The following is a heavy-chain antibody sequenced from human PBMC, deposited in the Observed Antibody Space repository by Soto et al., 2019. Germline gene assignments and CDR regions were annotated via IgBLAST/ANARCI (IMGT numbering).Heavy chain of an antibody. D-gene: IGHD5-12*01. CDR3: ARGGNGYENWPPYYYYGMDV. V-gene: IGHV3-7*01. Sequence: GGSLRLSCAASGFTFDSYWMTWVRQAPGRGLEWVAHIKQDGGQTYYVDSVKGRFTISRDNAKTSLYLQMNSLRAEDTSVYFCARGGNGYENWPPYYYYGMDVWGQGTTVTVSS. J-gene: IGHJ6*02. CDR2: IKQDGGQT. CDR1: GFTFDSYW.